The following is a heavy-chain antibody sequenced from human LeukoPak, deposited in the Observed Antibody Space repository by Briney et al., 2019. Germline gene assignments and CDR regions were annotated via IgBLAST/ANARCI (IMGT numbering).Heavy chain of an antibody. CDR2: IYHSGST. CDR3: ARGYYDNRGYSNTFDI. V-gene: IGHV4-38-2*01. Sequence: PSETLSLTCAVSGYSISSGYYWGWIRQPPGKGLEWIGSIYHSGSTYYNPSLKSRVTISVDTSKNQFSLRLSSVTAADTAFYYCARGYYDNRGYSNTFDIWGQGTMVTVSS. J-gene: IGHJ3*02. CDR1: GYSISSGYY. D-gene: IGHD3-22*01.